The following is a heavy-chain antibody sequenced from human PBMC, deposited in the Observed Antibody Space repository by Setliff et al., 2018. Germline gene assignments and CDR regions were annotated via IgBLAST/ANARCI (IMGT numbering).Heavy chain of an antibody. J-gene: IGHJ4*02. CDR2: IYPGDSHT. Sequence: GESLKISCKGSGYSFSNFWIGWVRQMPGKGLEWMGIIYPGDSHTRYSPSFQGQVTMSADKSINTAYLQWSNLKASDTAMYYCARRQRLGGSATDFDYWGQGTLVTVSS. CDR1: GYSFSNFW. V-gene: IGHV5-51*01. D-gene: IGHD6-25*01. CDR3: ARRQRLGGSATDFDY.